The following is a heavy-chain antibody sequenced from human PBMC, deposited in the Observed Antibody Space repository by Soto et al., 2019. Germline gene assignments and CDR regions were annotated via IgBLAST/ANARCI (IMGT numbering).Heavy chain of an antibody. V-gene: IGHV3-30-3*01. D-gene: IGHD3-22*01. CDR2: TSYDGSNN. CDR3: ARGSQNYYDCSGPLVC. J-gene: IGHJ4*02. Sequence: RQAPRKPLEWVALTSYDGSNNYYADSVKRRFTISRANSKNTLYLQMTSLRAGDTAVYFCARGSQNYYDCSGPLVCWCQG.